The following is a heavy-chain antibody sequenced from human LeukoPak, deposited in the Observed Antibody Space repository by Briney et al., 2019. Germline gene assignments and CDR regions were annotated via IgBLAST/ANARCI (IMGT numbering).Heavy chain of an antibody. CDR2: ISAYNGNT. CDR3: ARGRAWGSYYYFYLDV. D-gene: IGHD3-16*01. V-gene: IGHV1-18*01. J-gene: IGHJ6*03. Sequence: ASVTVSCKASGYTFTSYGISWVRQAPGQGLEWMGWISAYNGNTNYAQKLQGRVTMTTDTSTSTAYMELRSLRSEDTAVYYCARGRAWGSYYYFYLDVWGKGTTVTISS. CDR1: GYTFTSYG.